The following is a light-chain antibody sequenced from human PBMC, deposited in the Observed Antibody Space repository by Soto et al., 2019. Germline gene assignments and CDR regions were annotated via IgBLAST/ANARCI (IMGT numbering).Light chain of an antibody. Sequence: DIQMTQSPSSLSASVGDRVPITCRASQGISNYLAWYQQKPGKVPKLLIHAASTLQSGVPSRFSGSGSGTDFTLTISSLQPEDDATYYFQKYNGAARTFGGETKVELK. CDR1: QGISNY. CDR3: QKYNGAART. CDR2: AAS. V-gene: IGKV1-27*01. J-gene: IGKJ4*01.